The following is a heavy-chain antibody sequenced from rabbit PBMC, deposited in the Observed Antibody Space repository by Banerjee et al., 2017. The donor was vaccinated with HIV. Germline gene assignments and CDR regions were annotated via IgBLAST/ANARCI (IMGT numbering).Heavy chain of an antibody. CDR1: GFSFSNGYV. CDR3: ARDAGGDGYSNDL. Sequence: QEQLEESGGDLVKPEGSLTLTCTASGFSFSNGYVMCWVRQAPGKGLEWIACINTSSGNTVYATWAKGRFTISRTSSTTVALQMTSLTAADTATYFCARDAGGDGYSNDLWGQGTLVTVS. J-gene: IGHJ6*01. CDR2: INTSSGNT. V-gene: IGHV1S45*01. D-gene: IGHD7-1*01.